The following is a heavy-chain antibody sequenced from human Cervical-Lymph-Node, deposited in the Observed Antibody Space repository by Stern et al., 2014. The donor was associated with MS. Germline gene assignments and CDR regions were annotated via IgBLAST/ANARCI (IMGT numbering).Heavy chain of an antibody. V-gene: IGHV3-21*01. CDR3: ARATFSNQGDYGEFYDF. D-gene: IGHD4-17*01. CDR2: IGKTSDYI. J-gene: IGHJ4*02. Sequence: EVQLVESGGGLVKPGGSLRLSCAASRFTFSNFSMGWVRQAPGKGLEWVSSIGKTSDYIYYADSIKGRFTISRDNAKNSLYLQVNSLRPEDTAVYYCARATFSNQGDYGEFYDFWGQGTLVTVSS. CDR1: RFTFSNFS.